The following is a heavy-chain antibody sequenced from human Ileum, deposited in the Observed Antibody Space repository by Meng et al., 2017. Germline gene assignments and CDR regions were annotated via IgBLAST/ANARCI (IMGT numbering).Heavy chain of an antibody. D-gene: IGHD2-8*01. CDR1: GGSISSGDYY. V-gene: IGHV4-30-4*01. CDR2: IYSNGNT. J-gene: IGHJ4*02. CDR3: ARAPKYCTNAVCSRPLDS. Sequence: QVQLQESGPRLVKPSQTLSLTCTVPGGSISSGDYYWSWVRQSPGKGPEWIGYIYSNGNTYSNPSLRGRLMISIDTSKNQFSLKLSSVTAADTAVYYCARAPKYCTNAVCSRPLDSWGQGTLVIFSS.